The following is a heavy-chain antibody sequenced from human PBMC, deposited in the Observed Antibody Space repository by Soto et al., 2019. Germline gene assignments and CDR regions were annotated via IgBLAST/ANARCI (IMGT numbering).Heavy chain of an antibody. J-gene: IGHJ6*02. CDR1: GFTFDDYA. V-gene: IGHV3-9*01. CDR2: IRWNGSNI. CDR3: AKDRTYSSGWAHYYYGMDV. D-gene: IGHD6-19*01. Sequence: GGSLRLSCAASGFTFDDYAMHWVRQAPGKGLEWVSVIRWNGSNIDYADSVKGRFTISRDNSKNTLYPQMNSLRAEDTAVYYCAKDRTYSSGWAHYYYGMDVWGQGTTVTVSS.